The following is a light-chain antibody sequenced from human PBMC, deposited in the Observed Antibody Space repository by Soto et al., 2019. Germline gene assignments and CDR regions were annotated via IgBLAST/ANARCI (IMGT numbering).Light chain of an antibody. CDR1: SSDVGAYNY. J-gene: IGLJ1*01. V-gene: IGLV2-14*03. CDR2: DVS. Sequence: QSVLTQPASVSGSPGQSITISCTGTSSDVGAYNYVSWYQQHPGKDPKLMIYDVSNRPSGDSNRFSGSKSGNTASLSFSGLQAEDEADCYCSSYTSSNTYVFGTGTKVTVL. CDR3: SSYTSSNTYV.